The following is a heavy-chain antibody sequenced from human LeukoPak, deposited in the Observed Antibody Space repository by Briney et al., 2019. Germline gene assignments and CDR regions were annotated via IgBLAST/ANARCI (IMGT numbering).Heavy chain of an antibody. D-gene: IGHD3-3*02. J-gene: IGHJ6*03. V-gene: IGHV1-2*02. CDR2: INPKRGDT. CDR1: GYTFTGYY. Sequence: ASVKVSCKASGYTFTGYYMHWVRQAPGQGLEWMGWINPKRGDTNYAQKFQGRVTMTRDTSISTVYMEVSRLRSDDTAIYYCASGRTIFYYYMGVWGKGTTVTISS. CDR3: ASGRTIFYYYMGV.